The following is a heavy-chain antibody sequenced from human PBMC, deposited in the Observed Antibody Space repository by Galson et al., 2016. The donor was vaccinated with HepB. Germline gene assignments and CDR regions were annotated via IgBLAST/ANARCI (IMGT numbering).Heavy chain of an antibody. V-gene: IGHV3-30*18. CDR3: AKDSRIYCSSASCHDHFHY. D-gene: IGHD2-2*01. J-gene: IGHJ4*02. CDR2: ISYDGSNK. CDR1: GFTFSSYG. Sequence: SLRLSCAASGFTFSSYGMHWVRQAPGKGLEWVAFISYDGSNKKYADSVKGRFTISRDNSKKTLYLQMNSLRAEDTAVYYCAKDSRIYCSSASCHDHFHYWGQGTLVTVSS.